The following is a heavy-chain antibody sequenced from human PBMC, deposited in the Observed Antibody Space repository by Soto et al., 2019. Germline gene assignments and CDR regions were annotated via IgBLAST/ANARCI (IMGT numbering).Heavy chain of an antibody. J-gene: IGHJ5*02. D-gene: IGHD2-2*01. Sequence: QVQLVQSGGEVKRPGASVKVSCKTSGYTFSNYGITWVRQAPGQPLEWLGWISLYSDGTNYAQKFQGRVSMTTHTSTTTAYMELRSLRSDDTAVYYCARVVPGAKAGFGPWGQGTLVTVS. CDR1: GYTFSNYG. V-gene: IGHV1-18*01. CDR2: ISLYSDGT. CDR3: ARVVPGAKAGFGP.